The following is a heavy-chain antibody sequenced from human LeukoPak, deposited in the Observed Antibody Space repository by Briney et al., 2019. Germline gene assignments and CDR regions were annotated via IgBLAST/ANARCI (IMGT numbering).Heavy chain of an antibody. CDR2: INHSGST. CDR1: GESFSGYY. J-gene: IGHJ4*02. V-gene: IGHV4-34*01. Sequence: SETLSLTCAVYGESFSGYYWSWIRQPPGKGLEWIGEINHSGSTNYNPSLKSRVTISVDTSKNQFSLKLSSVTAADTAVYYCARAAGVLRFLEWLPLYYFDYWGQGTLVTVSS. CDR3: ARAAGVLRFLEWLPLYYFDY. D-gene: IGHD3-3*01.